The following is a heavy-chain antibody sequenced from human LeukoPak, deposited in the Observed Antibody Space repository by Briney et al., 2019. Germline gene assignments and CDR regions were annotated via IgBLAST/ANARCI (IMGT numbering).Heavy chain of an antibody. J-gene: IGHJ4*02. V-gene: IGHV4-34*01. D-gene: IGHD3-10*01. Sequence: KPSETLSLTCAVYGGSFSGYYWSWIRQPPGKGLEWIGEINHSGSTNYNPSLKSRVTISVDTSKNQFSLKLSSVTAADTAVYYCARFGEQWPGRVYYFDYWGQGTLVTVSS. CDR2: INHSGST. CDR3: ARFGEQWPGRVYYFDY. CDR1: GGSFSGYY.